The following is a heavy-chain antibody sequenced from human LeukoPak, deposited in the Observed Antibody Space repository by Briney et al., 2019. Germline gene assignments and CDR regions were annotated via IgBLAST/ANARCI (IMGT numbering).Heavy chain of an antibody. Sequence: GGSLRLSCAASGFTFSSYAMSWVRQAPGKGLEWVSAISGSGGSTYYADSVKGRFTSSRDNSKNTLYLQMNSLRAEDTAVYYCAKLGCSSTSCYTDTGAYFDYWGQGTLVTVSS. V-gene: IGHV3-23*01. CDR2: ISGSGGST. CDR3: AKLGCSSTSCYTDTGAYFDY. J-gene: IGHJ4*02. CDR1: GFTFSSYA. D-gene: IGHD2-2*02.